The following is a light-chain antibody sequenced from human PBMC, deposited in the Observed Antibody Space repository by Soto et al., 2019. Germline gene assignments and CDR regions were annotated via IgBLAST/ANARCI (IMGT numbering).Light chain of an antibody. CDR3: QQRNNWPST. CDR2: YAS. J-gene: IGKJ4*02. CDR1: QSVSGY. Sequence: EIVLTQSPATLSLSPGNRATLSCRASQSVSGYLAWYHQKTGQAPTLLLHYASNRATGIPPRYSGSESWTDFTLIITSLQTQDVAVYYWQQRNNWPSTFGGGTKVEI. V-gene: IGKV3-11*01.